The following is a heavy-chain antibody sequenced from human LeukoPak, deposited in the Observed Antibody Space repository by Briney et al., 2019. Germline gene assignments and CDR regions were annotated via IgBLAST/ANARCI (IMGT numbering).Heavy chain of an antibody. V-gene: IGHV3-48*02. J-gene: IGHJ4*02. CDR1: GFTSSSYS. D-gene: IGHD4-17*01. CDR2: ISSSSTI. CDR3: ARGLTVTLALYY. Sequence: SGGSLRLSCAASGFTSSSYSMNWVRQAPGKGLEWVSYISSSSTIYYADSVKGRFTISRDNAKNSLYLQMNSLRDEDTAVYYCARGLTVTLALYYWGQGTLVTVSS.